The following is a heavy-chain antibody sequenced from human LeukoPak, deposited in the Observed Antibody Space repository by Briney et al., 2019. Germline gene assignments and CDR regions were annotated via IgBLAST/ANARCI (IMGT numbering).Heavy chain of an antibody. CDR2: VKQDGSEK. V-gene: IGHV3-7*01. CDR1: GFTFSSYA. J-gene: IGHJ1*01. CDR3: TPYSSSSGSFQH. D-gene: IGHD6-6*01. Sequence: GGSLRLSCTASGFTFSSYAMSWVRQAPGKGLECVANVKQDGSEKNYVDSVKGRFTISRDNAKNSLYLQMNSLRAEDTAVYYCTPYSSSSGSFQHWGQGTLVTVSS.